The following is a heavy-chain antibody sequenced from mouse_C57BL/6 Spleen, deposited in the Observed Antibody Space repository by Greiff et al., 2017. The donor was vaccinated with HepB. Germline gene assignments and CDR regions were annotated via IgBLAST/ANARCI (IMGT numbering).Heavy chain of an antibody. V-gene: IGHV5-9*01. D-gene: IGHD1-3*01. CDR1: GFTFSSYT. Sequence: EVNLVESGGGLVKPGGSLKLSCAASGFTFSSYTMSWVRQTPEKRLEWVATISGGGGNTYYPDSVKGRFTISRDNAKNTLYLQMSSLRSEDTALYYCARVKDYFDYWGQGTTLTVSS. CDR2: ISGGGGNT. J-gene: IGHJ2*01. CDR3: ARVKDYFDY.